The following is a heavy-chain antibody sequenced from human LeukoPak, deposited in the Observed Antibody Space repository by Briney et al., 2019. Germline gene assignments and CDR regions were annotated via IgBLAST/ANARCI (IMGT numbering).Heavy chain of an antibody. D-gene: IGHD3-9*01. CDR1: GGSISSGDYY. Sequence: SETLSLTCTVSGGSISSGDYYWRWIRQPPGKGLEWIGYIYYSGSTYYNPSLKSRVTISVDKSKNQFSLKLSSVTAADTAVYYCASGLRYFGFDPWGQGTLVTVSS. J-gene: IGHJ5*02. V-gene: IGHV4-30-4*01. CDR2: IYYSGST. CDR3: ASGLRYFGFDP.